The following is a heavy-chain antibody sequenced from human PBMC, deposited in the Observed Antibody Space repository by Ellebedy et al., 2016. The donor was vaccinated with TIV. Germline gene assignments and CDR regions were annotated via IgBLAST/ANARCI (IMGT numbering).Heavy chain of an antibody. CDR1: GYSFTHYA. J-gene: IGHJ6*02. V-gene: IGHV1-18*01. CDR2: ISAYNGNT. Sequence: AASVKVSCKASGYSFTHYAISWVRQAPGQGLEWLGWISAYNGNTNYAQKMQGRVTMTIDTPTSTAYMEVRSLRSDDTAVYYCAAPSRANYDILTGPDFYYHGLDVWGQGTAVTVSS. D-gene: IGHD3-9*01. CDR3: AAPSRANYDILTGPDFYYHGLDV.